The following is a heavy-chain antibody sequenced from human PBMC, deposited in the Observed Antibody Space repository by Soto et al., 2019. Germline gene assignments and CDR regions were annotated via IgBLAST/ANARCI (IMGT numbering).Heavy chain of an antibody. J-gene: IGHJ4*02. CDR3: ARGGTPIDY. CDR1: GYTFTNFV. Sequence: HVQLVQPGAAVTKPGASVKVSCKASGYTFTNFVISWVRQAPGQGLEWMGWISAYNGNTNYAQNFQGRVTMATDTSSSTAYMELRSLRSDDTAVYYGARGGTPIDYWGQGTLVTVSS. D-gene: IGHD3-16*01. V-gene: IGHV1-18*01. CDR2: ISAYNGNT.